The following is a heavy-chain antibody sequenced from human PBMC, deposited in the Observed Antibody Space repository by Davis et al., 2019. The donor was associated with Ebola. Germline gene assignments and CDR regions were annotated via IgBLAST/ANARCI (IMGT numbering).Heavy chain of an antibody. Sequence: GESLKISCAASGFTFSSYAMHWVRQAPGKGLEWVAVISYDGSNKYYADSVKGRFTISRDNSKNTLYLQMNSLRAEDTAVYYCAGTPHYYYDSRTDDAFDIWGQGTMVTVSS. CDR1: GFTFSSYA. CDR2: ISYDGSNK. CDR3: AGTPHYYYDSRTDDAFDI. V-gene: IGHV3-30-3*01. J-gene: IGHJ3*02. D-gene: IGHD3-22*01.